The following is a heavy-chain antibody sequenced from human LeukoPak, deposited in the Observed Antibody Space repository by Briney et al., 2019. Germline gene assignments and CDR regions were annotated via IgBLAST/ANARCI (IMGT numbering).Heavy chain of an antibody. Sequence: PSETLSLTCAVYGGSFSGYYWSWIRQPPGKGLEWIGEINHSGSTNYNPSLKSRVTISVDTSKNQFSLKLSSVTAADTAVYYCARNLRYFDWLLGYWGQGTLVTVSS. CDR2: INHSGST. CDR3: ARNLRYFDWLLGY. D-gene: IGHD3-9*01. CDR1: GGSFSGYY. V-gene: IGHV4-34*01. J-gene: IGHJ4*02.